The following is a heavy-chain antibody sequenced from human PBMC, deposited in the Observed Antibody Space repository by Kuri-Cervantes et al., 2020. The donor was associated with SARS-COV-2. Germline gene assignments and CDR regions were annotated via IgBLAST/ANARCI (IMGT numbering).Heavy chain of an antibody. V-gene: IGHV3-11*04. D-gene: IGHD3-3*01. CDR2: ISSSGTTI. Sequence: GESLKISCAASGFTFSDYYITWIRQAPGKGLEWVSYISSSGTTIYYADSVQGRFIISRDNAESSVYLQMNSLRAEDTAVYYCARTDFWSGYYVDYWGQGTLVTVSS. J-gene: IGHJ4*02. CDR1: GFTFSDYY. CDR3: ARTDFWSGYYVDY.